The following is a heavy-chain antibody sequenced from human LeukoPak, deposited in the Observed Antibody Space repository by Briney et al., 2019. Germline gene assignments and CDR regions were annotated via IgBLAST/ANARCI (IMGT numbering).Heavy chain of an antibody. CDR3: TTNTLFSYYYYYMDV. J-gene: IGHJ6*03. V-gene: IGHV3-23*01. Sequence: PGGSLRLSCAASGFTFSSYAMSWVRQGPGKGLEWVSAISGSGGSTYYADSVKGRFTISRDNSKNTLYLQMNSLKTEDTAVYYCTTNTLFSYYYYYMDVWGKGTTVTVSS. CDR2: ISGSGGST. D-gene: IGHD1-14*01. CDR1: GFTFSSYA.